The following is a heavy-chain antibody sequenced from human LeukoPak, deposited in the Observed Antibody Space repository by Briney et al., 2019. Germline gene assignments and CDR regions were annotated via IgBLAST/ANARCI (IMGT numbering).Heavy chain of an antibody. CDR1: GFTFSDYY. D-gene: IGHD3-10*01. J-gene: IGHJ4*02. V-gene: IGHV3-11*01. CDR3: ARDGARGSGNPCFDY. Sequence: GGSLRLSCAASGFTFSDYYMSWIRQAPGKGLKWLSFISGDGTTIYYADSVEGRFTISRDNAKNSLFLQMNSLTAEDTATYYCARDGARGSGNPCFDYWGQGTLVTVSS. CDR2: ISGDGTTI.